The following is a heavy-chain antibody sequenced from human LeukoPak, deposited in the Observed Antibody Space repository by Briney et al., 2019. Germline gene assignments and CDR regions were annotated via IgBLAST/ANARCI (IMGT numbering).Heavy chain of an antibody. D-gene: IGHD3-22*01. V-gene: IGHV1-18*01. J-gene: IGHJ4*02. CDR3: ARDRGYYYDSSGTFDY. CDR1: SYTFTSYG. Sequence: GASVKVSCKASSYTFTSYGISWVRQAPGQGLDWMGWISSYYGNSNYAQKLQGRVTMTTDTSTSTAYMQLRSLRSDDTAVYYCARDRGYYYDSSGTFDYWGQGTLVTVSS. CDR2: ISSYYGNS.